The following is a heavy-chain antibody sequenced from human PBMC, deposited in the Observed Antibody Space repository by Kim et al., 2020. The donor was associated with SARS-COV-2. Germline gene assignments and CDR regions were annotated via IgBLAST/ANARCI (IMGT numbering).Heavy chain of an antibody. CDR3: ARDPARGEAFDI. CDR1: GGSISSGGYY. D-gene: IGHD3-10*01. V-gene: IGHV4-31*03. CDR2: IYYSGST. Sequence: SETLSLTCTVSGGSISSGGYYWSWIRQHPGKGLEWIGYIYYSGSTYYNPSLKSRVTISVDTSKNQFSLKLSSVTAADTAVYYCARDPARGEAFDIWGQGTMVTVSS. J-gene: IGHJ3*02.